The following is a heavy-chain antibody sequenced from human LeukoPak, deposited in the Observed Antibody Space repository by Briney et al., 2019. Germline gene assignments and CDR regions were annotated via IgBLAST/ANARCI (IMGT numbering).Heavy chain of an antibody. D-gene: IGHD3-3*01. J-gene: IGHJ4*02. V-gene: IGHV4-59*12. CDR2: IFNSADI. CDR1: GVSISSNY. CDR3: ARDSTLTIFGVVIIRGHFDY. Sequence: SETLSLTCTVSGVSISSNYWSWIRQPPGEGLECIGYIFNSADIRYNPSLQSRVTMSVDTSKNQFSLKLSSVTAADTAVYYCARDSTLTIFGVVIIRGHFDYWGQGTLVTVSS.